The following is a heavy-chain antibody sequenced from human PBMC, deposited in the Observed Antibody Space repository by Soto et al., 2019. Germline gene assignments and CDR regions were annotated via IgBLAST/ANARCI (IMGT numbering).Heavy chain of an antibody. V-gene: IGHV4-30-2*01. Sequence: SDTLSLTCAVSGGSISSGGYSWSWIRQPPGKGLEWIGYIYHSGSTYYNPSPKSRVTISVDRSKNQFSLKLSSVTAADTAVYYCARYYDSTLDYWGQGAQVTVS. D-gene: IGHD3-22*01. CDR2: IYHSGST. CDR3: ARYYDSTLDY. J-gene: IGHJ4*02. CDR1: GGSISSGGYS.